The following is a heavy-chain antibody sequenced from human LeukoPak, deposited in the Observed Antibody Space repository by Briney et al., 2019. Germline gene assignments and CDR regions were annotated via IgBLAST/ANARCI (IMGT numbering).Heavy chain of an antibody. CDR3: ASLWFGELYYYYMDV. CDR1: GGSISSSSYY. Sequence: SETLSLTCTVSGGSISSSSYYWGWIRQPPGKGLEWIGSIYYSGSTYYNPSLKSRVTISVDTSKNQFSLKLSSVTAADTAVYYCASLWFGELYYYYMDVWGKGTTVTVSS. V-gene: IGHV4-39*01. J-gene: IGHJ6*03. D-gene: IGHD3-10*01. CDR2: IYYSGST.